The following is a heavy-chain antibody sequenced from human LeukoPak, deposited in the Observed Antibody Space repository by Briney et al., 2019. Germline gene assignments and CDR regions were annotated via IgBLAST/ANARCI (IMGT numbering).Heavy chain of an antibody. CDR2: ISGSGGST. Sequence: GRSLRPSCAASAFTFRNYAMSWVRQAPGKGLEWVSAISGSGGSTYYADSVKGRFTLSRDNYKNTLYLQVNSLSAEDTAIYYCAKSSYDILSGCYYFDYWGQGTLVSVSS. CDR1: AFTFRNYA. V-gene: IGHV3-23*01. J-gene: IGHJ4*02. CDR3: AKSSYDILSGCYYFDY. D-gene: IGHD3-9*01.